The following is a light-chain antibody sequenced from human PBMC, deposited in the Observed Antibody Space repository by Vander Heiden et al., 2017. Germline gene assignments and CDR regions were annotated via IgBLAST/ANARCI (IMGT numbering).Light chain of an antibody. CDR3: SSYINTRTFYV. CDR1: SSDVGGYND. J-gene: IGLJ1*01. Sequence: QSALTQPASVSGPPGKSITISCTGTSSDVGGYNDVSWYQQHPGKAPKLMIYDVSYRPSGVSTRFSGSKSGNTASLTISGLQAEDEADYYCSSYINTRTFYVFGTGTKVTV. V-gene: IGLV2-14*01. CDR2: DVS.